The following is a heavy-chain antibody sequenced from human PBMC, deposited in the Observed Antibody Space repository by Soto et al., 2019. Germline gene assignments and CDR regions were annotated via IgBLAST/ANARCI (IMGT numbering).Heavy chain of an antibody. J-gene: IGHJ6*02. CDR3: ARTHSINTAIAIYYYGMDV. Sequence: GASVKVSCKASGYTFTSYGISWVRQAPGQGLEWMGWISAYNGNTNYAQKLQGRVTMTTDTSTSTAYMELRSLRSDDTAVYYCARTHSINTAIAIYYYGMDVRGQRTKVTVSS. CDR2: ISAYNGNT. CDR1: GYTFTSYG. D-gene: IGHD5-18*01. V-gene: IGHV1-18*01.